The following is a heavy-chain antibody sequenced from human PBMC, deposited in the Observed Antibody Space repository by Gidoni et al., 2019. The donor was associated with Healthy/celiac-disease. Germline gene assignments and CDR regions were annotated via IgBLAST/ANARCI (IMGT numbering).Heavy chain of an antibody. D-gene: IGHD3-22*01. CDR2: ISAYNGNT. J-gene: IGHJ3*02. CDR3: ARDLSSGYYPDAFDI. V-gene: IGHV1-18*01. CDR1: GYTFPSSG. Sequence: QVQLVQSGAEVKKPGASVRVSCKAAGYTFPSSGISWVRQASGQGLEWMGWISAYNGNTNYAQKLQGRVTMTTYTSTSTAYMELRSLRSDDTAVYYCARDLSSGYYPDAFDIWCQGTMVTVSS.